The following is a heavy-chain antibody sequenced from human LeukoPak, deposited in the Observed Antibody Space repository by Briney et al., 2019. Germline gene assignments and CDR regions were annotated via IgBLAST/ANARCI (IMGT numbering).Heavy chain of an antibody. CDR3: ASTFFTRDFVVVVAATGSFPY. CDR2: INPNSGGT. V-gene: IGHV1-2*06. D-gene: IGHD2-15*01. J-gene: IGHJ4*02. CDR1: GYTFTGYY. Sequence: ASVKVSCKASGYTFTGYYMHWVRQAPGQGLEWMGRINPNSGGTNYAQKFQGRVTMTRDTSISTAYMELSRLRSDDTAVYYCASTFFTRDFVVVVAATGSFPYWGEGTLVTVSS.